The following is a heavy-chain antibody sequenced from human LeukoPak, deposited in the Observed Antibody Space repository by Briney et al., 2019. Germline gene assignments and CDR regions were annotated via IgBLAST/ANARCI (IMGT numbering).Heavy chain of an antibody. J-gene: IGHJ4*02. CDR3: ALPLRDGDFYFDY. V-gene: IGHV3-74*01. D-gene: IGHD4-17*01. CDR2: INRDGRST. CDR1: GFTFSNYW. Sequence: PGGSRRLSCAASGFTFSNYWMHWVRQAPGKGLVWVSRINRDGRSTNYADSVKGRFTISRDNAKNTVFLQMNSLRAEDTAVYYCALPLRDGDFYFDYWGQGTLVTVSS.